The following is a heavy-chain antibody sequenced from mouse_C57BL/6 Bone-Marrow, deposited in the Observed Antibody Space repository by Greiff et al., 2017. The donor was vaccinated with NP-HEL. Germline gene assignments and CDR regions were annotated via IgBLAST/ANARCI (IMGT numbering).Heavy chain of an antibody. CDR1: GYTFTSYW. D-gene: IGHD3-2*02. CDR3: ARDSGYALDY. CDR2: INPNNGGT. Sequence: QVQLKESGTELVKPGASVKLSCKASGYTFTSYWMHWLKQRPGQGLEWIGNINPNNGGTNYTEKFKTKATLTVDKSSSTAYMQLSSLTSEDSAVYYCARDSGYALDYWGQGTALTVSA. V-gene: IGHV1-53*01. J-gene: IGHJ2*01.